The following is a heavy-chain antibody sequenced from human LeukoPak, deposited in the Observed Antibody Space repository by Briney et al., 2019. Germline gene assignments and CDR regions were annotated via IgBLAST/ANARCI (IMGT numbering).Heavy chain of an antibody. V-gene: IGHV3-30*18. CDR3: AKGSNRGVATIDY. Sequence: GGSLRLSCAASGFTFSSYGMHWVRQAPGKGLEWVAVISYDGSNKYYADSVKGRFTISRDNSKNTLYLQMNSLRAEDTAVYYCAKGSNRGVATIDYWGQGTLVTVSS. CDR1: GFTFSSYG. CDR2: ISYDGSNK. J-gene: IGHJ4*02. D-gene: IGHD5-12*01.